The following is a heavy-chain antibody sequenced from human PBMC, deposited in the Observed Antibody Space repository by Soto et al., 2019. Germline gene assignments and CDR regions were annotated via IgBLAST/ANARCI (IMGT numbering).Heavy chain of an antibody. CDR3: ASDPLAYCGGDCYNAFDI. CDR1: GFTFSSYW. V-gene: IGHV3-7*05. CDR2: IKQDGSEK. Sequence: GGSLRLSCAASGFTFSSYWMSWVRQAPGKGLEWVANIKQDGSEKYYVDSVKGRFTISRDNAKNSLYLQMNSLRAEDTAVYYCASDPLAYCGGDCYNAFDIWGQGTMVTVSS. J-gene: IGHJ3*02. D-gene: IGHD2-21*02.